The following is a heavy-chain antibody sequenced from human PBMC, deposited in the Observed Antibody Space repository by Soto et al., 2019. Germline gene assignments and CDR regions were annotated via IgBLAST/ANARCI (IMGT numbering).Heavy chain of an antibody. CDR2: INQDEGEK. Sequence: EMQLMQSGGDLVQPGGSLRLSCVASGFTFSDSWMTWVRQAPGKGLEWVANINQDEGEKNYRDSMKGRFTIFRDNAKNSAYLQMNCLRGEDTAVYYCARGHYGMDVWGQGTAVTVSS. CDR1: GFTFSDSW. CDR3: ARGHYGMDV. J-gene: IGHJ6*02. V-gene: IGHV3-7*04.